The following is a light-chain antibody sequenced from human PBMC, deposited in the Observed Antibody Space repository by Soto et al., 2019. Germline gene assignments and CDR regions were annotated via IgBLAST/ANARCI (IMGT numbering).Light chain of an antibody. CDR3: FSYAGSSTWV. J-gene: IGLJ3*02. Sequence: QSALTQPASVSGSPGQSITISCTGTRSDIGSYNSIAWYQQHPGKAPRVMIFEVTKRPSGISNRFSASKSGSTASLTISGLQAEDEADYFCFSYAGSSTWVFGGGTKLTVL. V-gene: IGLV2-23*02. CDR1: RSDIGSYNS. CDR2: EVT.